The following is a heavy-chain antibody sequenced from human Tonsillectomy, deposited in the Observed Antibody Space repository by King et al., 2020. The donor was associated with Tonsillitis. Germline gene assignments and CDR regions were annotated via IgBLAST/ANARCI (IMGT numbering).Heavy chain of an antibody. V-gene: IGHV4-39*01. D-gene: IGHD5-18*01. CDR1: GGSISSSSYY. CDR2: IYYSGST. J-gene: IGHJ4*02. CDR3: ARQRVGRGYSYGYADY. Sequence: LQLQESGPGLVKPSETLSLTCTVSGGSISSSSYYWGWIRQPPGQGLEWIGSIYYSGSTYYNPSLKSRVTISVDTSKNQFSLKLSSVTAADTAVYYCARQRVGRGYSYGYADYWGQGTLVTVSS.